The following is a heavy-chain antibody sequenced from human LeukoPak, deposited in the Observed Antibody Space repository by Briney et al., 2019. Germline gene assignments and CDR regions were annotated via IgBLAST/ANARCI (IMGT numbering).Heavy chain of an antibody. J-gene: IGHJ4*02. Sequence: SETLSLTCTVSGGSISSYYWSWIQQPPGKGLEWIGYIYYSGSTNYNPPLKSRVTISVDTSKNQFSLKLSSVTAADTAVYYCARGLMATINYFDYWGQGTLVTVSS. CDR3: ARGLMATINYFDY. CDR1: GGSISSYY. V-gene: IGHV4-59*01. D-gene: IGHD5-24*01. CDR2: IYYSGST.